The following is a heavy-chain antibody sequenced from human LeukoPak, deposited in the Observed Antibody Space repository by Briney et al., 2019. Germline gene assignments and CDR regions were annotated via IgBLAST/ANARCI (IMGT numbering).Heavy chain of an antibody. D-gene: IGHD1-26*01. J-gene: IGHJ3*02. CDR2: FHPEDGET. CDR1: GYTFTSYY. Sequence: GASVKVSCKASGYTFTSYYVHWVRQAPGQGLEWMGGFHPEDGETIYAQKFQGRVTMTEDTSRDTAYMELSSLRSEDTAVYYCATDLGGGNYGGDAFDIWGQGTMVTVSS. CDR3: ATDLGGGNYGGDAFDI. V-gene: IGHV1-24*01.